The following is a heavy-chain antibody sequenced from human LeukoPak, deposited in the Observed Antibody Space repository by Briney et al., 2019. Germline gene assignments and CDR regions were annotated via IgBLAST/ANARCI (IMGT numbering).Heavy chain of an antibody. J-gene: IGHJ4*02. Sequence: PSETLSLTCSVSGCSISSYYWSWIRQPPGKGLEWIGYIFYSGSTNYNPSLKSRGTISLDTSKNQFSLKLSSVTAADTAVYYCATQARIVGATGYFDYWGQGTLVTVSS. D-gene: IGHD1-26*01. CDR3: ATQARIVGATGYFDY. CDR1: GCSISSYY. V-gene: IGHV4-59*08. CDR2: IFYSGST.